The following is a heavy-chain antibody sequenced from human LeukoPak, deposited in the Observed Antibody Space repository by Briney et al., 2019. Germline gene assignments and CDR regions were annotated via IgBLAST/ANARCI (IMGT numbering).Heavy chain of an antibody. J-gene: IGHJ3*02. D-gene: IGHD4-17*01. CDR2: IYSSGST. CDR3: ARDLVSVTKKIDI. CDR1: GASISSFH. Sequence: PSETLSLTCTVSGASISSFHWTWIRQPAGKGLEWIGLIYSSGSTIYNPSLKSRVAISIDTPKNQFSLKLSSVTAADTALYYCARDLVSVTKKIDILGQGTMVSLSS. V-gene: IGHV4-4*07.